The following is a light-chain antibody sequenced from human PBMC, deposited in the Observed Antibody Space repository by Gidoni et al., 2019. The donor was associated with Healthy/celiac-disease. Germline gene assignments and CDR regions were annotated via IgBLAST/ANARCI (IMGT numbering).Light chain of an antibody. CDR1: QSVLYSYNNNNY. J-gene: IGKJ2*01. V-gene: IGKV4-1*01. CDR3: QESYSTPPYT. CDR2: GAT. Sequence: DIVMTQSPDSLAVSLGERATINCKSSQSVLYSYNNNNYFAWYQQKRGQPTKLLIYGATTQESVVHDRFSGSGSGKDFPLTISSLQDEDVVVYYSQESYSTPPYTFGQGTKLEIK.